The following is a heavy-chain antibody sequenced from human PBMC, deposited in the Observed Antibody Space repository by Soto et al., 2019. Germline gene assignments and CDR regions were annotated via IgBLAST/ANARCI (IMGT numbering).Heavy chain of an antibody. Sequence: GGSLRLSCAASGFTFSSYAMSWVRQSPGKGLEWVSAISGSGGSTYYADSVKGRFTISRDNSKDTLYLQMNSLRAEGTAVYYCAKDLQLAYSGSYRFTFDYWGQGTLVTVSS. J-gene: IGHJ4*02. D-gene: IGHD1-26*01. V-gene: IGHV3-23*01. CDR3: AKDLQLAYSGSYRFTFDY. CDR2: ISGSGGST. CDR1: GFTFSSYA.